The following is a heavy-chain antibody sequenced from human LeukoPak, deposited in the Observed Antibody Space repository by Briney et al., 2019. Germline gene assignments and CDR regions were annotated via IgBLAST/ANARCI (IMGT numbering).Heavy chain of an antibody. J-gene: IGHJ4*02. V-gene: IGHV3-13*01. CDR1: GFTFTSYD. CDR3: ARGGCSGGSCYFDY. Sequence: HGGSLTLSCAASGFTFTSYDMHWVRQATGKGLEWVSAIGTAGDTYYPGSVKGRFTISRENAKNSLYLQMNSLRAGDTAVYYCARGGCSGGSCYFDYWGQGTLVTVSS. CDR2: IGTAGDT. D-gene: IGHD2-15*01.